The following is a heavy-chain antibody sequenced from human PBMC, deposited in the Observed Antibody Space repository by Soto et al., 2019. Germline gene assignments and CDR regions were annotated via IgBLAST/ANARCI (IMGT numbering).Heavy chain of an antibody. CDR3: ARVSGSYYYGMDV. Sequence: SETLSLTCAVSGGSISSSNRWSWVRQPPGKGLEWIGEIYHSGSTNYNPSLKSRVTISVDKSKNQFSLKLSSVTAADTAVYYCARVSGSYYYGMDVWGQGTTVS. D-gene: IGHD1-26*01. CDR1: GGSISSSNR. J-gene: IGHJ6*02. CDR2: IYHSGST. V-gene: IGHV4-4*02.